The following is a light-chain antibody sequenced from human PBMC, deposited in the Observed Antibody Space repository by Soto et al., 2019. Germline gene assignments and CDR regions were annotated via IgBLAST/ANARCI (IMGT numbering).Light chain of an antibody. Sequence: EIVLTQSPGTLSLSPGERATLSCRASQSVSSNYLAWYQQKPGQAPRLLIKGASRRATDIPDRFRGSGSGTDFTLTIRRLEPEDFAVYYCQQYDTSPAFGKGTKFDIK. V-gene: IGKV3-20*01. J-gene: IGKJ1*01. CDR3: QQYDTSPA. CDR2: GAS. CDR1: QSVSSNY.